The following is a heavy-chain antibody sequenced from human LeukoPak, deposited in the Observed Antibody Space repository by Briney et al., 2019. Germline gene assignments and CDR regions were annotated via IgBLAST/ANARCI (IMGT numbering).Heavy chain of an antibody. Sequence: GGSLRLSCAASGFTVSSNYMSWVRQAPGKGLEWVSSISSSSSYIHYADSVKGRFTISRDNAKNSLYLQMNSLRAEDTALYYCARVGDGDSFDYWGQGTLVTVSS. V-gene: IGHV3-21*01. CDR3: ARVGDGDSFDY. D-gene: IGHD3-10*01. CDR2: ISSSSSYI. CDR1: GFTVSSNY. J-gene: IGHJ4*02.